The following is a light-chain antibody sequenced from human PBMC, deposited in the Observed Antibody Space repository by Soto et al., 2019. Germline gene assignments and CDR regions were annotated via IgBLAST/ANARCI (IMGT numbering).Light chain of an antibody. Sequence: EIVLTQSPATLSLSPGERATLSCRASQSVSSYLAWYQQKPGQAPRLLIYDASNRATGTPARFSGSGSGTDFTLTISSLEPEDFAVYYCQHRWAFGPGTKVDIK. CDR3: QHRWA. CDR2: DAS. CDR1: QSVSSY. J-gene: IGKJ3*01. V-gene: IGKV3-11*01.